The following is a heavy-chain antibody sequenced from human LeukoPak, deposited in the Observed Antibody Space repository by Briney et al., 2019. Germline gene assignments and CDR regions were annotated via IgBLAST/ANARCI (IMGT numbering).Heavy chain of an antibody. Sequence: QPGRSLRLSCTASGFTFGDYAMSWFRQAPGKGLEWVGFIRSKAYGGTTEYAASVKGRFTISRDDSKSIAYLQMNSLKTEDTAVYYCTRLAEGIVVVPAAPRFGYYYYYMDVWGKGTTVTVSS. V-gene: IGHV3-49*03. J-gene: IGHJ6*03. CDR1: GFTFGDYA. CDR3: TRLAEGIVVVPAAPRFGYYYYYMDV. CDR2: IRSKAYGGTT. D-gene: IGHD2-2*01.